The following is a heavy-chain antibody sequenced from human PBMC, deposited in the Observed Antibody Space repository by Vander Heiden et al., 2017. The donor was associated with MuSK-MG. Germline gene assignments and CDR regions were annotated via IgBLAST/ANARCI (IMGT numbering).Heavy chain of an antibody. D-gene: IGHD2-15*01. J-gene: IGHJ3*02. CDR1: GGTFSSYA. V-gene: IGHV1-69*01. CDR3: ARGYCSGGSCSPGGSSAFDI. CDR2: IIPIFGTA. Sequence: QVQLVQSGAEVKKPGSSVKVSCKASGGTFSSYAISWVRQAPGQGLEWMGGIIPIFGTANYAQKFQGRVTITADESTSTAYMELSSLRSEDTAVYYCARGYCSGGSCSPGGSSAFDIWGQGTMVTVSS.